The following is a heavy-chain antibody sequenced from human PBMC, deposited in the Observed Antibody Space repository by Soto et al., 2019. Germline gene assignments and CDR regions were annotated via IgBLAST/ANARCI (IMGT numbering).Heavy chain of an antibody. J-gene: IGHJ4*02. D-gene: IGHD3-22*01. Sequence: QVQLVQSGAEVKKPGASVKVSCKASGYTFTGYYMHWVRQAPGQGLEWMGWINPNSGGTNYAQKFQGWVTMTRDTSLSTAYMELSRLRSDDTAVYYCARETYDSSGYYYDYWGQGTLVTVSS. CDR2: INPNSGGT. CDR1: GYTFTGYY. CDR3: ARETYDSSGYYYDY. V-gene: IGHV1-2*04.